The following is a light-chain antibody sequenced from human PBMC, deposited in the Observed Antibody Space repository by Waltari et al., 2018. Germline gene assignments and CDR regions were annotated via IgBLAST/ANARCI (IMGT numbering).Light chain of an antibody. CDR1: SSEVGGYNY. J-gene: IGLJ2*01. Sequence: QSALTQPRSVSGSPGQSVTISCTGTSSEVGGYNYVSWYQQNPGKAPKLMIYDASQRPSGVPDRFSGSKSGNTASLTISGLQAEDDADYYCSSYAGNHVVFGGGTRLTVL. CDR3: SSYAGNHVV. CDR2: DAS. V-gene: IGLV2-11*01.